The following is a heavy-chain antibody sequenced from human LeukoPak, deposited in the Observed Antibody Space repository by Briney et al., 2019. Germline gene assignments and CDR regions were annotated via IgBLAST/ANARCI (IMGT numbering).Heavy chain of an antibody. Sequence: ASVEVSCKASGGTFSSYAISWVRQAPGQGLEWMGRIIPILGIANYAQKFQGRVTMTTDTSTSTAYMELRSLRSDDTAVYYCASCLSDSSGYYYFDYWGQGTPVTVSS. D-gene: IGHD3-22*01. J-gene: IGHJ4*02. CDR1: GGTFSSYA. V-gene: IGHV1-69*04. CDR3: ASCLSDSSGYYYFDY. CDR2: IIPILGIA.